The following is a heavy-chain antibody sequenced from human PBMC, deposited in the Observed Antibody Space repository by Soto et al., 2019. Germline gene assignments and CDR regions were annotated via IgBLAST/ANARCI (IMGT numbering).Heavy chain of an antibody. CDR1: GFTFSSYS. CDR2: ISSSSSYI. J-gene: IGHJ6*02. CDR3: AREATGVLYGMDV. D-gene: IGHD3-10*01. Sequence: PGGSLRLSCAASGFTFSSYSMNWVRQAPGKGLEWVSSISSSSSYIYYADSVKGRFTISRDNAKNSLYLQMNSLRAEDTAVYYCAREATGVLYGMDVWGQGTTVTVSS. V-gene: IGHV3-21*01.